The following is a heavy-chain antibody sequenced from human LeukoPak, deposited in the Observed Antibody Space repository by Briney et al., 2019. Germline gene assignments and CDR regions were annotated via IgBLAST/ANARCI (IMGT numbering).Heavy chain of an antibody. V-gene: IGHV4-34*01. J-gene: IGHJ4*02. Sequence: SETLSLTCAVYGGSFSGYYWSWIRQPPGKGLEWIGEINHSGSTNYNPSLKSRVTISVDRSKNQFSLKLSSVTAADTAVYYCARAISYGSGSYHYFDYWGQGTLVTVSS. CDR3: ARAISYGSGSYHYFDY. CDR1: GGSFSGYY. D-gene: IGHD3-10*01. CDR2: INHSGST.